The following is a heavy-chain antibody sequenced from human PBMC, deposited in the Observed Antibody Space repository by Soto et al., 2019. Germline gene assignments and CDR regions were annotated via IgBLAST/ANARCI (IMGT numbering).Heavy chain of an antibody. CDR1: GYTFTSYG. CDR2: ISAYNGNT. V-gene: IGHV1-18*01. J-gene: IGHJ4*02. Sequence: ASVKVSCKASGYTFTSYGISWVRQAPGQGLEWMGWISAYNGNTNYAQKLQGRVTMTTDTSTSTAYMELRSLRSDDTAVYYCATGIAAEYYYDGSGYYSDDYWGQGTLVTVSS. D-gene: IGHD3-22*01. CDR3: ATGIAAEYYYDGSGYYSDDY.